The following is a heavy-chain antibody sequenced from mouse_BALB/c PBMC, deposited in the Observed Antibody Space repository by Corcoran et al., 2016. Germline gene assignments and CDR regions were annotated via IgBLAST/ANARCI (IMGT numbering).Heavy chain of an antibody. CDR1: GFNIEDTY. CDR3: ARFLAY. Sequence: ELQMQQYGAELVNPGASVMLSCTASGFNIEDTYMHWVKQRPEQGLEWIGRIDPANGNTKYDTKFQGKATITGDTYSNPAYLQLSSLTSEDTAVYYCARFLAYWGQGTLVTVST. J-gene: IGHJ3*01. V-gene: IGHV14-3*02. CDR2: IDPANGNT.